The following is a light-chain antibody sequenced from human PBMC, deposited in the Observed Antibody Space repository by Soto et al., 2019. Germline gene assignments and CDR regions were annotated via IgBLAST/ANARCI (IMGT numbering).Light chain of an antibody. CDR2: KAS. Sequence: DLQTTQSPSTLSAPLRQILMITCRASESISNWLAWYQQKPGKAPNLLIYKASSLKSGVPLRFSASGSVRDFTLTISSLQPEDSATYYCEQYYDFRTCGQGTKVDIK. CDR1: ESISNW. V-gene: IGKV1-5*03. J-gene: IGKJ1*01. CDR3: EQYYDFRT.